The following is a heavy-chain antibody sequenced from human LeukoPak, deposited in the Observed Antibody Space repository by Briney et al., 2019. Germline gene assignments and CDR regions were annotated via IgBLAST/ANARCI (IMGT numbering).Heavy chain of an antibody. CDR1: GFTFGDYA. CDR2: IRSEAYGGTT. Sequence: PGGSLRLSCTASGFTFGDYALSWVRQAPGKGLEWVGFIRSEAYGGTTEYAASVKGRFTISRDDSKSIAYLQMNSLKTEDTAVYYCTSYDTYESRGSLTALEYWGQGTLVTVAS. V-gene: IGHV3-49*04. J-gene: IGHJ4*02. CDR3: TSYDTYESRGSLTALEY. D-gene: IGHD3-22*01.